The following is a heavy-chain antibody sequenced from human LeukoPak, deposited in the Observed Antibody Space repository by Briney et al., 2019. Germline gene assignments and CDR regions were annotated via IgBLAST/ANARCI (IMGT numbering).Heavy chain of an antibody. D-gene: IGHD4-23*01. CDR2: FDPEDGET. J-gene: IGHJ6*02. V-gene: IGHV1-24*01. CDR3: ATYGKSSRWYYYGMDV. CDR1: GYTLTELS. Sequence: ASVTVSCKVSGYTLTELSMHWVRQAPGKGLEWMGGFDPEDGETIYAQKFQGRVTMTEDTSTDTAYMELSSLRSEDTAVYYCATYGKSSRWYYYGMDVWGQGTTVTVSS.